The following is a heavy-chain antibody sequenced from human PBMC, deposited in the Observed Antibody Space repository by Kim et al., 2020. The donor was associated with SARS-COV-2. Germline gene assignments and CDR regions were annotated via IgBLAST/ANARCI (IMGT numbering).Heavy chain of an antibody. Sequence: GGSLRLSCAASGFTFSSYSMNWVRQAPGKGLEWVSYISSSSSTIYYADSVKGRFTISRDNAKNSLYLQMNSLRDEDTAVYYCASPYCGGDCFDAFDIWGQGTMVTVSS. J-gene: IGHJ3*02. CDR1: GFTFSSYS. D-gene: IGHD2-21*02. CDR3: ASPYCGGDCFDAFDI. CDR2: ISSSSSTI. V-gene: IGHV3-48*02.